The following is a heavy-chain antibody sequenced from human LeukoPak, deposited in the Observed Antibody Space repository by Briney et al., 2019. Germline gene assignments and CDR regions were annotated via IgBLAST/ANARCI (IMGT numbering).Heavy chain of an antibody. D-gene: IGHD5-18*01. CDR3: ASTNVDTAMAGFDY. CDR2: INPSGGST. V-gene: IGHV1-46*01. CDR1: GYTFTSYY. J-gene: IGHJ4*02. Sequence: ASVKVSCKASGYTFTSYYMHWVRQAPGQGLEWMGIINPSGGSTSYAQKFQGRVTITADESTSTAYMELSSLRSEDTAVYYCASTNVDTAMAGFDYWGQGTLVTVSS.